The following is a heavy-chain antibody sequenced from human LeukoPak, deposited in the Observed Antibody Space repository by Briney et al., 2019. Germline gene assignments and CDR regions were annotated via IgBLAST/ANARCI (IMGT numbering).Heavy chain of an antibody. CDR1: GGTFSSYA. D-gene: IGHD3-10*01. V-gene: IGHV1-69*06. CDR2: IIPIFGTA. J-gene: IGHJ6*03. Sequence: GASVKVSCKASGGTFSSYAISWVRQAPGQGLEWMGGIIPIFGTANYAQKFQGRVTITADKSTSTAYMELSSLRSEDTAVYYCARVDTMVRGVMTYYYYMDVWGKGTTVTVSS. CDR3: ARVDTMVRGVMTYYYYMDV.